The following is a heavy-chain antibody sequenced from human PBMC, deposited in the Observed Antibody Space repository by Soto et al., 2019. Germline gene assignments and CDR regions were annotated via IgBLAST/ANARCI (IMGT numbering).Heavy chain of an antibody. D-gene: IGHD5-18*01. CDR2: ISYNGTT. CDR1: GDSISSNNNY. V-gene: IGHV4-30-4*01. Sequence: SETLSLTCTVSGDSISSNNNYWSWIRQPPGEGLEWIGFISYNGTTSYSPSLKSRVAISLDTSKKQFSLSLSSVTAADTAVYYCARGRGYSYGLDPWGQGTLVTVSS. CDR3: ARGRGYSYGLDP. J-gene: IGHJ5*02.